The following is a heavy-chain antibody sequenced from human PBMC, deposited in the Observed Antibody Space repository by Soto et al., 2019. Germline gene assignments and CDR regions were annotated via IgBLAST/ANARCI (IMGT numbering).Heavy chain of an antibody. CDR1: GGSISSGGYY. D-gene: IGHD2-15*01. V-gene: IGHV4-31*03. CDR2: IYYSGST. Sequence: QVQLQESGPGLVKPSQTLSLTCTVSGGSISSGGYYWSWIRQHPGKGLEWIGYIYYSGSTYYNPSLKSRVTISVDTSKNQFSLKLSSVTAADTAVYYCARSLDPCSGGSCYEINYYYYGMDVWGQGTTVTVSS. J-gene: IGHJ6*02. CDR3: ARSLDPCSGGSCYEINYYYYGMDV.